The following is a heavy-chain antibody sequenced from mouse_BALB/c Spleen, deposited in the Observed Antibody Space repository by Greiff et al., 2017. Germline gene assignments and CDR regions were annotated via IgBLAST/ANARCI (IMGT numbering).Heavy chain of an antibody. CDR3: ARGDYGYGFAY. Sequence: VQLQQSGAELVRPGVSVKISCKGSGYTFTDYAMHWVKQSHAKSLEWIGVISTYYGDASYNQKFKGKATMTVDKSSSTAYMELARLTSEDSAIYYCARGDYGYGFAYWGQGTLVTVSA. V-gene: IGHV1S137*01. D-gene: IGHD2-2*01. CDR2: ISTYYGDA. J-gene: IGHJ3*01. CDR1: GYTFTDYA.